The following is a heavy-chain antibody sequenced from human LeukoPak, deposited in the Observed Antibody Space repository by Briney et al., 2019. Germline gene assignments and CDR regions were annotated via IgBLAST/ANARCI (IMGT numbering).Heavy chain of an antibody. Sequence: PGESLKISCQVSGYRLTNNWIGWVRQVPGKGLEWMGIIYPGYSDTRYSPSFQGQVTFSVDTSTSTVYLQWSSLKASDTAIYYCARFALSSSLDYWGQGTLVTVSP. V-gene: IGHV5-51*01. D-gene: IGHD6-13*01. J-gene: IGHJ4*02. CDR3: ARFALSSSLDY. CDR2: IYPGYSDT. CDR1: GYRLTNNW.